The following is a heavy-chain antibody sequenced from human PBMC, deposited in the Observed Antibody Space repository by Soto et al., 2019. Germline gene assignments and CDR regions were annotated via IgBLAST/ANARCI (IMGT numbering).Heavy chain of an antibody. CDR1: GFSFSNYE. J-gene: IGHJ4*02. V-gene: IGHV3-48*03. Sequence: VQLVESGGGLVQPGGSLRLSCAASGFSFSNYEVNWVRQAPGKGLEWISYITSSGGAVFYADSVKGRFTISRDNAKDSLFLQMNSLRVEDTAVYYCARGDCSSTCYIGYWGQGARVTVSS. CDR3: ARGDCSSTCYIGY. D-gene: IGHD2-2*02. CDR2: ITSSGGAV.